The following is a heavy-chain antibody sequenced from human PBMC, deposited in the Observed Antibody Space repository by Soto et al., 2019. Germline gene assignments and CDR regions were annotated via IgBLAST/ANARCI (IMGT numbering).Heavy chain of an antibody. CDR3: ARPSQAIGHQGYSSSWYWDHDAFDI. V-gene: IGHV5-51*01. J-gene: IGHJ3*02. CDR2: IYPGDSDT. D-gene: IGHD6-13*01. CDR1: GYSFTSYW. Sequence: GESLKISCKGSGYSFTSYWIGWVRQMPGKGLEWMGIIYPGDSDTRYSPSFQGQVTISADKSISTAYLQWSSLKASDTAMYYCARPSQAIGHQGYSSSWYWDHDAFDIWGQGTMVTVSS.